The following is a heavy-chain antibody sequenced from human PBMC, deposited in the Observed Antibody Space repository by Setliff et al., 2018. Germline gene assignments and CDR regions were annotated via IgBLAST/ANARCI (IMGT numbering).Heavy chain of an antibody. J-gene: IGHJ3*01. Sequence: PSETLSLTCSVSGGSISGDYWSWIRKPPGKGLEWIGYMDTSGTTNYNPSLKSRVTISVDTSKNQFSLKLSSVTAADTAVYYCARRGYSSNWYGDDAFDVWGHGTMVTVSS. D-gene: IGHD6-13*01. V-gene: IGHV4-4*08. CDR1: GGSISGDY. CDR2: MDTSGTT. CDR3: ARRGYSSNWYGDDAFDV.